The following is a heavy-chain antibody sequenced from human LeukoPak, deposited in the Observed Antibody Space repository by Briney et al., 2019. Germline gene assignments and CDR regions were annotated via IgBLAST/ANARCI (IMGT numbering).Heavy chain of an antibody. V-gene: IGHV3-23*01. CDR2: ISGSGGST. D-gene: IGHD4-17*01. CDR3: AKHRNYGEVVPRAFDY. J-gene: IGHJ4*02. Sequence: PGGSLRLSCAASGFTFSSYAMSWVRQAPGQGLEWVSAISGSGGSTYYADPVKGRFTIFRDNSKNKLYLQMNSLGVEDKDVYCCAKHRNYGEVVPRAFDYWGQGTLVAVCS. CDR1: GFTFSSYA.